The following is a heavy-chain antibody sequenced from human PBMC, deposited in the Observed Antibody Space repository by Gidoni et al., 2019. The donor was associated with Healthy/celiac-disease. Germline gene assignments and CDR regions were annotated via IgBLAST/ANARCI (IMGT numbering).Heavy chain of an antibody. Sequence: QVQLVQSGAEVKKPGSSVKVSCKASGRPFSSYAISWVRQAPGQALEWMGRIIPILGIANYAQKFQGRVTITADKSTSTAYMELSSLRSEDTAVYYCASMDTAMVSFDYWGQGTLVTVSS. V-gene: IGHV1-69*04. D-gene: IGHD5-18*01. CDR3: ASMDTAMVSFDY. J-gene: IGHJ4*02. CDR1: GRPFSSYA. CDR2: IIPILGIA.